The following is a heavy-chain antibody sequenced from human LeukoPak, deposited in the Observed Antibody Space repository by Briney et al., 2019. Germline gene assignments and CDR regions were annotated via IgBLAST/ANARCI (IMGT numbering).Heavy chain of an antibody. D-gene: IGHD5-18*01. CDR2: ISSSGSTI. CDR3: ARVSGYGNAAVYYFDY. Sequence: GGSLRLSCAASGFTFSSYEMNWVRQAPGKGLEWVSYISSSGSTIYYADSVKGRSTISRDNAKNSLYLQMNSLRAEDTAVYYCARVSGYGNAAVYYFDYWGQGTLVTVSS. J-gene: IGHJ4*02. CDR1: GFTFSSYE. V-gene: IGHV3-48*03.